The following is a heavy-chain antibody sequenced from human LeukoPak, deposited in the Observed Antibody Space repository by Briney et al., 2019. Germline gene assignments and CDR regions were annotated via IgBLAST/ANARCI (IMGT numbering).Heavy chain of an antibody. J-gene: IGHJ6*03. V-gene: IGHV3-7*03. D-gene: IGHD3-10*01. Sequence: GGSLRLSCAASGFTFSSYWMSWVRQAPGKGLEWVANIKQDGSEKYYVDSVKGRFTISKANAKNSLYLQMNSLRAEDTALYYCAKDPIPRGPFYYYYYYMDVWGKGTTVTISS. CDR1: GFTFSSYW. CDR2: IKQDGSEK. CDR3: AKDPIPRGPFYYYYYYMDV.